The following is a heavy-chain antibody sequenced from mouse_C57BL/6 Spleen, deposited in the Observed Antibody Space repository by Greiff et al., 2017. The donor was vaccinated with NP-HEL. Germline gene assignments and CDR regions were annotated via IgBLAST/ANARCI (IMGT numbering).Heavy chain of an antibody. Sequence: QVQLQQSGAELVKPGASVKISCKASGYAFSSYWMNWVKQRPGKGLEWIGQIYPGDGDTNYNGKFKGKATLTADKSSSTAYMQLSSLTSEDSAVYFCVYYDYEGWYFDVWGTGTTVTVSS. CDR2: IYPGDGDT. D-gene: IGHD2-4*01. J-gene: IGHJ1*03. V-gene: IGHV1-80*01. CDR1: GYAFSSYW. CDR3: VYYDYEGWYFDV.